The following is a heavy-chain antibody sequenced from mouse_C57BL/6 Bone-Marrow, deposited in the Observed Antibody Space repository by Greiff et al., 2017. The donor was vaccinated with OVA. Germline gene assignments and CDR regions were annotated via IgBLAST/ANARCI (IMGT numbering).Heavy chain of an antibody. CDR1: GFTFSNYW. CDR2: IRLKSDNYAT. V-gene: IGHV6-3*01. Sequence: EVHLVESGGGLVQPGGSMKLSCVASGFTFSNYWMNWVRQSPEKGLEWVAQIRLKSDNYATHYAESVKGRFTISRDDSKSSVYLQMNNLRAEDTGIYYCTGLYYYGSSYDFDYWGQGTTLTVSS. J-gene: IGHJ2*01. CDR3: TGLYYYGSSYDFDY. D-gene: IGHD1-1*01.